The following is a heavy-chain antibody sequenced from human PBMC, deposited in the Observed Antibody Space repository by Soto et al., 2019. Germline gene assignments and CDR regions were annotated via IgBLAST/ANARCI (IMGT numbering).Heavy chain of an antibody. D-gene: IGHD3-22*01. V-gene: IGHV5-51*01. CDR1: GYQFTSSW. CDR3: ARKDKSGYFNWFDP. J-gene: IGHJ5*02. Sequence: RGESLKISCRTSGYQFTSSWIAWVRQMPGKGLEWMGIIFPSDSDTRYSPSFQGQVTISADRSTSTVFLQWASLKASDTAVYFCARKDKSGYFNWFDPWGQGTLVTVSS. CDR2: IFPSDSDT.